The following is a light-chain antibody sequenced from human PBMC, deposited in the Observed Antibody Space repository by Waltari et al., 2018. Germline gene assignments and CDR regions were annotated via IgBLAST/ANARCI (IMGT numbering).Light chain of an antibody. Sequence: DIQMPQSPSTLSASVGDRVTITCRASQSISNLLAWYQQKSGQGPKLLIYKASSLEIGVPSRFSGSGSGTEFTLTISSLQPDDFATYYCQQYNSFSRTFGQGTKVEIK. CDR1: QSISNL. V-gene: IGKV1-5*03. J-gene: IGKJ1*01. CDR3: QQYNSFSRT. CDR2: KAS.